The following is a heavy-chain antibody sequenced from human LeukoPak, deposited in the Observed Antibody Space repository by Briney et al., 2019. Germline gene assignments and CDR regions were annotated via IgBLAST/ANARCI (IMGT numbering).Heavy chain of an antibody. CDR2: ISYSGST. D-gene: IGHD3-16*01. Sequence: PSETLSLICTVSGDSIGTSGYYWGWIRQPPGKGLEWIGSISYSGSTYYNPSLKSRVTISVDTSKTHFSLKLISLSAADTAVYYCARIIIYDNVSPWGQGTLVTVSS. CDR1: GDSIGTSGYY. V-gene: IGHV4-39*02. CDR3: ARIIIYDNVSP. J-gene: IGHJ5*02.